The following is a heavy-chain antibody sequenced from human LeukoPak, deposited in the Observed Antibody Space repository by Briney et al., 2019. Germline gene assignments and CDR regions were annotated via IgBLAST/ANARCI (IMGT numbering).Heavy chain of an antibody. Sequence: SETLSLTCTVSGGSISSYYWSWIRQPPGKGLEWIGYIYYSGSTNYNPSLKSRVTISVDTSKNQFSLKLSSVTAADTAVYYCARVAYSSSWPKGDYFDYWGQGTLVTVSS. V-gene: IGHV4-59*01. D-gene: IGHD6-13*01. J-gene: IGHJ4*02. CDR3: ARVAYSSSWPKGDYFDY. CDR1: GGSISSYY. CDR2: IYYSGST.